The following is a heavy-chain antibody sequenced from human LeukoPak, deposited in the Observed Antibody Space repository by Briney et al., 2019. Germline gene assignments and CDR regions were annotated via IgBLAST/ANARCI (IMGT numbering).Heavy chain of an antibody. CDR2: IYTSGST. CDR3: ARYPGPVYYYGSDGFDI. Sequence: SETLSLTCTVSGGSISSYYWSWIRQPAGKGLEWIGRIYTSGSTNYNPSLKSRVTMSVDTSKNQFSLKLRSVTAADTAIYYCARYPGPVYYYGSDGFDIWGQGTMVTVSS. CDR1: GGSISSYY. D-gene: IGHD3-10*01. V-gene: IGHV4-4*07. J-gene: IGHJ3*02.